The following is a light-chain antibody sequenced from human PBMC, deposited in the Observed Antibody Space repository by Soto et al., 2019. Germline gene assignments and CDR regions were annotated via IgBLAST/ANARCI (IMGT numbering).Light chain of an antibody. J-gene: IGKJ2*01. V-gene: IGKV1-33*01. CDR2: DAS. CDR1: QDISNR. Sequence: DIQMTQSPSSLSASVGDRITITCQASQDISNRLNWYHQKPGKATNLLIYDASNLAAGVPSGFSGSGSGTHFTFTISSLQPEDIGTYYCQNCFTVPYTFGQGTKVDI. CDR3: QNCFTVPYT.